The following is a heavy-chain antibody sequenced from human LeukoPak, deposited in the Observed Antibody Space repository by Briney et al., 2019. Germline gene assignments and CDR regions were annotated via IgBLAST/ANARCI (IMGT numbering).Heavy chain of an antibody. CDR3: ARRKGGWYFDL. CDR1: GYTFSTYS. V-gene: IGHV3-66*04. CDR2: IYRGGST. J-gene: IGHJ2*01. D-gene: IGHD2-15*01. Sequence: GGSLRLSCAASGYTFSTYSMNWVRQAPGEGLEWVSVIYRGGSTYYADSVKRRFNRSRENSKNTLYLQMNSLRAGDTAVYYCARRKGGWYFDLWGRGTLVSVSS.